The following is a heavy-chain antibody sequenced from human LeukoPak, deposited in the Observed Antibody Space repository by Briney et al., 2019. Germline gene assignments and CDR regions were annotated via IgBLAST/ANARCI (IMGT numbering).Heavy chain of an antibody. D-gene: IGHD1-26*01. CDR3: AKDRSFIGLDI. CDR2: LNWNGGRT. CDR1: GFKFYDHG. V-gene: IGHV3-20*04. Sequence: TGGSLRLSCAASGFKFYDHGMSWVRQVPGKGLEGVSGLNWNGGRTGYADSVKGRFTISRDNAKNSLYLQMNSLRAEDTAFYYCAKDRSFIGLDIWGQGTMVIVSS. J-gene: IGHJ3*02.